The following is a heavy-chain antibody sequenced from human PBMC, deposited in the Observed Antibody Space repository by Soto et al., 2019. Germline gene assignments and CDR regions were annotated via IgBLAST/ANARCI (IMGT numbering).Heavy chain of an antibody. D-gene: IGHD2-15*01. CDR3: ARDSDIVAPYYYGMDV. CDR2: ISSSSSTI. V-gene: IGHV3-48*02. CDR1: GFTFSIYS. J-gene: IGHJ6*02. Sequence: PGGSLRLSCAASGFTFSIYSMNWVRQTPGKGLEWVSYISSSSSTIYYADSVKGRFTISRDNAKNSLYLQMNSLRDEDTAVYYCARDSDIVAPYYYGMDVWGQGTTVTVSS.